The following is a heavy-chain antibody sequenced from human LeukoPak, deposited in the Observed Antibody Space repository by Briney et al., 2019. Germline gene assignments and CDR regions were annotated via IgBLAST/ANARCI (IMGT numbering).Heavy chain of an antibody. CDR2: IYYSGST. V-gene: IGHV4-34*01. CDR1: GGSFSGYY. CDR3: ASTGYSSSWYPSAEYFQH. J-gene: IGHJ1*01. D-gene: IGHD6-13*01. Sequence: SETLSLTCAVYGGSFSGYYWGWIRQPPGKGLEWIGSIYYSGSTYYNPSLKSRVTISVDTSKNQFSLKLSSVTAADTAVYYCASTGYSSSWYPSAEYFQHWGQGTLVTVSS.